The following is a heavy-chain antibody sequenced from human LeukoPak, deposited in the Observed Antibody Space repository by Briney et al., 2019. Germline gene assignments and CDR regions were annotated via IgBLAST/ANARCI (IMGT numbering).Heavy chain of an antibody. CDR2: ISWNSGNI. CDR3: AKAVGYTSSSGGYFDY. Sequence: GGSLRLSCAAPGFTFDDYAMHWVRQAPGKGLEWASGISWNSGNIGYADSVKGRFTISRDNAKNSLYLQMNSLRAEDMALYYCAKAVGYTSSSGGYFDYWGQGILVTVSS. D-gene: IGHD6-6*01. J-gene: IGHJ4*02. CDR1: GFTFDDYA. V-gene: IGHV3-9*03.